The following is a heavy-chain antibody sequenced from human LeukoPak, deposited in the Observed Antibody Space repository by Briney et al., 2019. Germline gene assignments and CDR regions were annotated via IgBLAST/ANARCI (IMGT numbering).Heavy chain of an antibody. J-gene: IGHJ4*02. CDR1: GFTVSSNY. CDR2: IFSGGST. V-gene: IGHV3-53*01. CDR3: VRVHGGGY. D-gene: IGHD3-16*01. Sequence: GGSLRLSCAASGFTVSSNYMSWVRQAPGKGLEWVSVIFSGGSTYYADSVKGRFTISRDDSKNTLSLQMSSLRDEDTAVYYCVRVHGGGYWGQGTLVTVSS.